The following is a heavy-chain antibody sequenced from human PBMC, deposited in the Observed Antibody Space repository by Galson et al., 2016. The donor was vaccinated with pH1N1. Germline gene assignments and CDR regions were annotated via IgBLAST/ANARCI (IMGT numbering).Heavy chain of an antibody. CDR1: GGTLSRHP. Sequence: SVKVSCKASGGTLSRHPISWVRQAPGQGLEWMGRILPIVGITNYAQKLQGRVTIIVDRFTSQVSMELSGLTADDTAVYYCATEKGPSGMDVWDQGTTVTVS. CDR3: ATEKGPSGMDV. J-gene: IGHJ6*02. CDR2: ILPIVGIT. V-gene: IGHV1-69*02.